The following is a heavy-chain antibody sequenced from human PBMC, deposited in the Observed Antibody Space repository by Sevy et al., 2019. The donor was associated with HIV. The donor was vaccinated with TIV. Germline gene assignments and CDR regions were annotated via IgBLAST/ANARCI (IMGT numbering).Heavy chain of an antibody. V-gene: IGHV3-23*01. CDR2: IFRSGGVT. CDR3: AKDLRTTVTKVGWYFDY. D-gene: IGHD4-17*01. J-gene: IGHJ4*02. CDR1: GFTFSNYA. Sequence: GGSLRLSCSASGFTFSNYAMNWVRQAPGKGLEWVSTIFRSGGVTYYADSVKGRCTISRDNFKNTLNLQMHSLRAEDTAVYYCAKDLRTTVTKVGWYFDYWGQGTLVTVSS.